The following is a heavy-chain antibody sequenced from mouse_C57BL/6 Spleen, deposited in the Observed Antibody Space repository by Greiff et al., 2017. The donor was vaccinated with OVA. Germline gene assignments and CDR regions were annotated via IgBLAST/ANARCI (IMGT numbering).Heavy chain of an antibody. CDR2: IDPSDSYT. CDR1: GYTFPSYW. Sequence: QVQLQQPGAELVKPGASVKLSCKASGYTFPSYWLQWVKQRPGQGLEWIGEIDPSDSYTNYNQKFKGKATLTVDTSSSTAYMQLSSLTSEDSAVYYCARLDGYFDVWGTGTTVTVSS. J-gene: IGHJ1*03. V-gene: IGHV1-50*01. CDR3: ARLDGYFDV.